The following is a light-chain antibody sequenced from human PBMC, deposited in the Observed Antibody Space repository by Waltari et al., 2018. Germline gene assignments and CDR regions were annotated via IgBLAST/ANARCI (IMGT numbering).Light chain of an antibody. Sequence: SSELTQDPAVSVALGQTVRITCQGDSLSYYYANWYRQKPGQAPLLVMYGKKHRPSGSPDRFSGSYSGYTASLTITGAQAEDEADYCCNSRDSNGNPFVFGPATKVTVL. V-gene: IGLV3-19*01. CDR3: NSRDSNGNPFV. CDR1: SLSYYY. CDR2: GKK. J-gene: IGLJ1*01.